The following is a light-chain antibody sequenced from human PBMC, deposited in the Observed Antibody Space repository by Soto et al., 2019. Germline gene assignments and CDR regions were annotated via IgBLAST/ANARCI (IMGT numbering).Light chain of an antibody. CDR1: HDISTY. V-gene: IGKV1-9*01. Sequence: DIQLNQSPSFMSASVGDRVTITCRASHDISTYLAWYQQKPGRAPKLLIYAASTLQSGVPSRFSGSRSGTEFTLTISSLQPEDFATYYCQQLNGYPLTFGGGTKVEIK. CDR2: AAS. CDR3: QQLNGYPLT. J-gene: IGKJ4*01.